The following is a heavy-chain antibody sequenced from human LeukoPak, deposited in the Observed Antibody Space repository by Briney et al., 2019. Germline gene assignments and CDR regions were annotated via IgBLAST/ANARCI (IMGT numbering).Heavy chain of an antibody. CDR2: IKQDGSEK. D-gene: IGHD5-12*01. CDR1: GFTFSSFE. CDR3: ARGDSGYDRGRFYYYYMDV. Sequence: GGSLRLSCAASGFTFSSFEMNWVRQAPGKGLEWVANIKQDGSEKYYVDSVKGRFTISRDNAKNSLYLQMNSLRAEDTAVYYCARGDSGYDRGRFYYYYMDVWGKGTTVTVSS. V-gene: IGHV3-7*01. J-gene: IGHJ6*03.